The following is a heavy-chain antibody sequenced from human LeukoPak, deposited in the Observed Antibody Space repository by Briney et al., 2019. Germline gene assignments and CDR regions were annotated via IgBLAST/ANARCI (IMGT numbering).Heavy chain of an antibody. CDR2: IWYDEDSK. CDR1: GFPFSSSA. D-gene: IGHD3-22*01. CDR3: ARNFYGSDGYYYESVCFDY. J-gene: IGHJ4*02. Sequence: GGSLRLSCATSGFPFSSSAMHWVRQAPGKGLEWVAVIWYDEDSKYYTDSVKGRFTISRDNSKKTLYLQMDRLRAEDTAVYYCARNFYGSDGYYYESVCFDYWGQGTLVTVSS. V-gene: IGHV3-33*01.